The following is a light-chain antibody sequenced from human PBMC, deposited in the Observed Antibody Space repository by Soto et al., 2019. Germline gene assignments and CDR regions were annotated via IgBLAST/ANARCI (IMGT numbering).Light chain of an antibody. V-gene: IGLV2-18*01. CDR3: SLYTSENAYV. J-gene: IGLJ1*01. CDR1: STDFVGYNR. CDR2: EVS. Sequence: QSALTQPPSVSGSPGQSVTISCTGTSTDFVGYNRVSWYQQPPGTAPQLTIYEVSKRPSGVPDRFSGSKSGNTASLTISGLQAADEADYYCSLYTSENAYVFGTGTKLTVL.